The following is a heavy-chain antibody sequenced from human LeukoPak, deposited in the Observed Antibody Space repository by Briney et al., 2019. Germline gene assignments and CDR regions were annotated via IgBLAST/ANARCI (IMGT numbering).Heavy chain of an antibody. CDR3: ARESYDSSGYYHVDY. CDR2: ISAYNGNT. J-gene: IGHJ4*02. Sequence: ASVKVSCKASGYTFTSYGISWVRQAPGQGLEWMGWISAYNGNTNYAQKLQGGVTMTTDTSTSTAYMELRSLRSDDTAVYYCARESYDSSGYYHVDYWGQGTLVTVSS. D-gene: IGHD3-22*01. CDR1: GYTFTSYG. V-gene: IGHV1-18*01.